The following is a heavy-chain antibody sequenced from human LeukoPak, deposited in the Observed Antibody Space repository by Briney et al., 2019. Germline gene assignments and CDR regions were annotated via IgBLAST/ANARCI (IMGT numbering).Heavy chain of an antibody. Sequence: SETLSLTCAVSGGSISSGGYSWSWIRQPPGKGLEWIGYIYHSGSTHYNPSLKSRVTISVDRSKNQFSLKLSSVTAADTAVYYCASSLRYFDWSPINWGQGTLVTVSS. CDR1: GGSISSGGYS. V-gene: IGHV4-30-2*01. CDR3: ASSLRYFDWSPIN. D-gene: IGHD3-9*01. CDR2: IYHSGST. J-gene: IGHJ4*02.